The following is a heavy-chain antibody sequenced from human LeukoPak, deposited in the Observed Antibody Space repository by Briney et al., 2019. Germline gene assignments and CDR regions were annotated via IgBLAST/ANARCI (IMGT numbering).Heavy chain of an antibody. J-gene: IGHJ5*02. D-gene: IGHD3-10*01. CDR2: ISGSSSKT. Sequence: GGSLRLSCEASGFTFHNHGMSWVRQAPGKGLEWVSVISGSSSKTYYADSVRGRFTVSRDNSKNTLYLQMSSLRVDDTAVYYCARDRDLLRENIWFDPWGQGTLVTVSS. CDR1: GFTFHNHG. V-gene: IGHV3-23*01. CDR3: ARDRDLLRENIWFDP.